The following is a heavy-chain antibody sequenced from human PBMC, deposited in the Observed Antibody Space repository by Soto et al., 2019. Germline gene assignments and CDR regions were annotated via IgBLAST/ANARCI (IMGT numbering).Heavy chain of an antibody. D-gene: IGHD4-17*01. CDR1: GGTVSSYT. CDR2: IIPILGIA. J-gene: IGHJ3*02. V-gene: IGHV1-69*02. Sequence: XXVKVSFTASGGTVSSYTIRWVRQAPGQGLEWMGRIIPILGIANYAQKFQGRVTITADKSTSTAYMELSSMRSEDTAVYYCARYTVTLDAFDIWGQGTMVTVSS. CDR3: ARYTVTLDAFDI.